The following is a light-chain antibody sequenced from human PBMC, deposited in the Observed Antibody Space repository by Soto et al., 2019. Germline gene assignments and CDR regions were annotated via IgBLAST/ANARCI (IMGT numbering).Light chain of an antibody. CDR3: SSYTSNSAWV. V-gene: IGLV2-14*01. Sequence: QSALTQPASVSGSPGRSITISCTGTSSDVGGYNYVSWYQQHPGKAPKLMIYEVSNRPSGVSNRFPGSKSGNTASLTISGLQAEDEADYYCSSYTSNSAWVFGGGTKLTVL. CDR2: EVS. CDR1: SSDVGGYNY. J-gene: IGLJ3*02.